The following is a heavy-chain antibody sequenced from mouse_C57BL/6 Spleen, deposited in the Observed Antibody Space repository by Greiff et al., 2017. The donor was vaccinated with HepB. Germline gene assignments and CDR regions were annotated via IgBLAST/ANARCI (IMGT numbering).Heavy chain of an antibody. CDR1: GYAFSSYW. J-gene: IGHJ3*01. D-gene: IGHD2-4*01. CDR3: ARRYDYDEAWFAY. CDR2: IYPGDGDT. Sequence: VQLVESGAELVKPGASVKISCKASGYAFSSYWMNWVKQRPGKGLEWIGQIYPGDGDTNYNGKFKGKATLTADKSSSTAYMQLSSLTSEDSAVYFCARRYDYDEAWFAYWGQGTLVTVSA. V-gene: IGHV1-80*01.